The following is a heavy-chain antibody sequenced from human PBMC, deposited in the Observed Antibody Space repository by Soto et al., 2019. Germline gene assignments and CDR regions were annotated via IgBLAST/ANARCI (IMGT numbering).Heavy chain of an antibody. Sequence: ASVKVSCKASGYTFTSYGISWVRQAPGQGLEWMGWISAYNGNTNYAQKLQGRVTMTTDTSTSTAYMELRSLRSDDTAVYYCARAGYSSGWIDYYYYYGMDVWGQGTTVTVSS. J-gene: IGHJ6*02. V-gene: IGHV1-18*04. CDR2: ISAYNGNT. CDR1: GYTFTSYG. D-gene: IGHD6-19*01. CDR3: ARAGYSSGWIDYYYYYGMDV.